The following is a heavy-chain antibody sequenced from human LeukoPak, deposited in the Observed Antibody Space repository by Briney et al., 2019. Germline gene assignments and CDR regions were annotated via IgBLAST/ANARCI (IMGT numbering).Heavy chain of an antibody. D-gene: IGHD2/OR15-2a*01. J-gene: IGHJ4*02. CDR2: INPNSGGT. Sequence: ASVKVPCKASGYTFTDYYMHWVRQAPGQGLEWVGRINPNSGGTNYAQKFQGRVTMTRDTSISTAYMELTRLTSDDTAVYYCAKAKTIVGTFGFDYWGQGTLVTVSS. V-gene: IGHV1-2*06. CDR1: GYTFTDYY. CDR3: AKAKTIVGTFGFDY.